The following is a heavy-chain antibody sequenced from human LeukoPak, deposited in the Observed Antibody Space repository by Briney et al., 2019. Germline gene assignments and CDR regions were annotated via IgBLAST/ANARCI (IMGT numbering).Heavy chain of an antibody. CDR3: ARQVAHYCGGDCSYFDY. CDR1: GGSISSYY. J-gene: IGHJ4*02. CDR2: IYYSGST. Sequence: SETLSLTCTVSGGSISSYYWGWIRQPPGKGLEWIGYIYYSGSTNYNPSLKSRVTISVDTSKNQFSLKLSSVTAADTAVYYCARQVAHYCGGDCSYFDYWGQGTLVTVSS. V-gene: IGHV4-59*08. D-gene: IGHD2-21*02.